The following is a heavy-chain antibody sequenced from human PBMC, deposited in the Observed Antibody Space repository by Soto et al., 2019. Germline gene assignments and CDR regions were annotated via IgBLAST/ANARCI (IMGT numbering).Heavy chain of an antibody. V-gene: IGHV1-69*12. Sequence: QVQLVQSGAEVKKPESSVKVSCKAPGGTFSTYAISWVRQAPGQGLEWMGGIIPMFGTANYAQRFQDRVTITADESTNTVYMELSSLRSEDTAVYFCASGIQRWLRRINHGYSGWGQGTLVTVSS. CDR3: ASGIQRWLRRINHGYSG. J-gene: IGHJ4*02. D-gene: IGHD5-12*01. CDR1: GGTFSTYA. CDR2: IIPMFGTA.